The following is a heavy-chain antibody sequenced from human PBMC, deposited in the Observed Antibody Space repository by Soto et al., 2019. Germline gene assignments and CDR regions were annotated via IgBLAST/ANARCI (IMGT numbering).Heavy chain of an antibody. CDR3: ARVGGLAARTFDY. Sequence: PXETLSLRCTVSGGSISDFDWSWIRQPPGKGLEWIGYIYYSGSTNYNPSLKSRVTISVDTSKNQFSLNLRSMSPADTAVYYCARVGGLAARTFDYWAPGTLVTVSS. V-gene: IGHV4-59*01. J-gene: IGHJ4*02. CDR2: IYYSGST. D-gene: IGHD6-6*01. CDR1: GGSISDFD.